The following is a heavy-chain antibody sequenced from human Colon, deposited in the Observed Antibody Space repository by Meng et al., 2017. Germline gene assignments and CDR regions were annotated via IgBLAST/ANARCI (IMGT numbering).Heavy chain of an antibody. V-gene: IGHV3-15*01. CDR1: GINFNNAW. Sequence: GESLKISCAVYGINFNNAWMTWVRQAPGKGLEWVGRVKSRTDGGTTDFAAPVKGRFTISRDDLKNTLFLEMSSLKTGDTAVYFCTTASSPTSGAFDVWGQGTMVTVSS. CDR3: TTASSPTSGAFDV. J-gene: IGHJ3*01. CDR2: VKSRTDGGTT. D-gene: IGHD5/OR15-5a*01.